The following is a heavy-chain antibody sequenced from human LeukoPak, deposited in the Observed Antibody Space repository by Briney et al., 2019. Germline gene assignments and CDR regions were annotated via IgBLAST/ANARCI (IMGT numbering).Heavy chain of an antibody. CDR3: ARERGIVGATVFDY. Sequence: SETLSLTCTVSGGSISSGGYYWSWIRQPPGKGLEWIGYIYHSGSTYYNPSLKSRVTISVDTSKNQFSLKLSSVTAADTAVYYCARERGIVGATVFDYWGQGTLVTVSS. CDR1: GGSISSGGYY. J-gene: IGHJ4*02. CDR2: IYHSGST. D-gene: IGHD1-26*01. V-gene: IGHV4-30-2*01.